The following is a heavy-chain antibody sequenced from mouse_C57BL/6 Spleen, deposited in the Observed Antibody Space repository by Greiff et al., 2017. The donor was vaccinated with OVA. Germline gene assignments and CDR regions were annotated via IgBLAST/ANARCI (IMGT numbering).Heavy chain of an antibody. CDR1: GFNIKNTY. D-gene: IGHD1-1*01. J-gene: IGHJ4*01. V-gene: IGHV14-3*01. Sequence: VQLKQSVAELVRPGASVKLSCTASGFNIKNTYMHWVKQRPEQGLEWIGRIDPANGNTKYAPKFQGKATITADTSSNTAYLQLSSLTSEDTAIYYCARGNTTVVASYYYAMDYWGQGTSVTVSS. CDR3: ARGNTTVVASYYYAMDY. CDR2: IDPANGNT.